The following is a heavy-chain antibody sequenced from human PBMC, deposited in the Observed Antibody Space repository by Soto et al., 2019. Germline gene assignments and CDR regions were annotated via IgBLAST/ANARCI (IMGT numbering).Heavy chain of an antibody. CDR3: ARDGGYCSGGSCYPPYYFDY. J-gene: IGHJ4*02. D-gene: IGHD2-15*01. CDR1: GGTFSSYA. V-gene: IGHV1-69*12. CDR2: IIPIFGTA. Sequence: QVQLVQSGAEVKKPGSSVKVSCKASGGTFSSYAISWVRQAPGQGLEWMGGIIPIFGTANYAQKFQGRVTITADESTSTAYMELSSLRSEDTAVYYCARDGGYCSGGSCYPPYYFDYWGQGTLVTVSS.